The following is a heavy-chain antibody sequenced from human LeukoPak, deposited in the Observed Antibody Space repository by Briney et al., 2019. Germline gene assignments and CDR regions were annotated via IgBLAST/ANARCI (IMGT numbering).Heavy chain of an antibody. J-gene: IGHJ3*02. CDR3: AREIVWSGAFDI. Sequence: SETLSLTCTVSGGSISSYYWSWIRQPPGKGLEWIAYIYYSGSTDYSPSLRSRVTISVDTSKNQFSLKLNSVTAADTAVYYCAREIVWSGAFDIWGQGTMVTVAS. CDR2: IYYSGST. CDR1: GGSISSYY. V-gene: IGHV4-59*13. D-gene: IGHD3-9*01.